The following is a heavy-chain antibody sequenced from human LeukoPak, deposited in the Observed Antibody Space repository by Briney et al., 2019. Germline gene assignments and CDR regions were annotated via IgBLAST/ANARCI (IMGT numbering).Heavy chain of an antibody. D-gene: IGHD3-3*01. Sequence: SETLSLTCTVSGGSISSYYWSWIRQPAGEGLEWIGHIYTSGSTKYSPSLKSRVTMSVDTSKNQFSLKLSSVTAADTAVYYCARVSYFWSGKVDYWGQGTLVTVSS. J-gene: IGHJ4*02. CDR1: GGSISSYY. V-gene: IGHV4-4*07. CDR3: ARVSYFWSGKVDY. CDR2: IYTSGST.